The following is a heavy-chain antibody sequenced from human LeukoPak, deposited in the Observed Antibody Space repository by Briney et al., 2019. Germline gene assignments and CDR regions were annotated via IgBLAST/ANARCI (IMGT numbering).Heavy chain of an antibody. CDR1: GFTFSSYW. V-gene: IGHV3-7*01. CDR2: INQDGSEK. Sequence: GGSLRLSCAVSGFTFSSYWMSWVRQAPGKGLEWVANINQDGSEKYYVDSLEGRFTISRDNAKNSLSLQMNSLRAEDTAVYYCARDAYSGGSCYAYWGQGTLVTVSS. J-gene: IGHJ4*02. CDR3: ARDAYSGGSCYAY. D-gene: IGHD2-15*01.